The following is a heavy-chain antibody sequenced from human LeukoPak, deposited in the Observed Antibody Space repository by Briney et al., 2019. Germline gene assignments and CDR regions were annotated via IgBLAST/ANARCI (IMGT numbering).Heavy chain of an antibody. V-gene: IGHV4-39*06. Sequence: SETLSLTCSVTGDSFSGSTCDWAWIRQPPGKGLEWIVNIYYRGSTHYSPSLESRITISLNTPRNDLTWRLYSATAADTAVYYCARVGVRTYCGSGCYSDYFDTWGQGTLVTVSS. CDR3: ARVGVRTYCGSGCYSDYFDT. J-gene: IGHJ4*02. CDR2: IYYRGST. D-gene: IGHD2-21*02. CDR1: GDSFSGSTCD.